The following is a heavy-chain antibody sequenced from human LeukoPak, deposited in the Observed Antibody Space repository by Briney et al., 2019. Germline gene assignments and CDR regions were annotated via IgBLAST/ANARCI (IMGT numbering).Heavy chain of an antibody. Sequence: GGSLRLSCAASGFTFSSYSMTWVGLAPGKGLEWVSVISGSGGNTVYADSVKGRFTISRDNSKNTLYLQMNSLRAEDTAVYNCAKPSVSGTGRSWFDAWGQGTLVTVSS. D-gene: IGHD6-19*01. CDR3: AKPSVSGTGRSWFDA. CDR1: GFTFSSYS. J-gene: IGHJ5*02. CDR2: ISGSGGNT. V-gene: IGHV3-23*01.